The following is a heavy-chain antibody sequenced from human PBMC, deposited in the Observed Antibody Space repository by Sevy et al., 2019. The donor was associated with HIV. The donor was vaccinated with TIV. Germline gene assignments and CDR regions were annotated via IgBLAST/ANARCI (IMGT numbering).Heavy chain of an antibody. J-gene: IGHJ4*02. CDR2: IGYDGNKI. CDR3: VKDPHYDFFDY. D-gene: IGHD3-10*01. V-gene: IGHV3-30*02. Sequence: GGSLILSCAASGFNFSPYGMHWVRQAPGKGLEWVSFIGYDGNKIFYADSVRGRFTVSRDNSKNTLYLQMNSLSTEDTAVNYCVKDPHYDFFDYWGQGILVTVSS. CDR1: GFNFSPYG.